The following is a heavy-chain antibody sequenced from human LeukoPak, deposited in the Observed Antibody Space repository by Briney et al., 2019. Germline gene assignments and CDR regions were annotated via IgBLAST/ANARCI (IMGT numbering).Heavy chain of an antibody. V-gene: IGHV3-30*03. Sequence: GGSLRLSCEASGFTFNLFSMHWIRQTPDKGLECVSATSHDESNKLYADSVKGRFTISRDNSRDTVYLQMNNLRLDDAGTYYCARSRLGLWLSVIDYWGQGSLVTVSA. D-gene: IGHD3-9*01. CDR1: GFTFNLFS. J-gene: IGHJ4*01. CDR3: ARSRLGLWLSVIDY. CDR2: TSHDESNK.